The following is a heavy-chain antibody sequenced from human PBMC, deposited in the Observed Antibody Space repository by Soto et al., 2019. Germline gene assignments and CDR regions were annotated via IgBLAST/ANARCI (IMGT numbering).Heavy chain of an antibody. CDR3: ARAITRLYVGRTPYYGMDV. CDR2: IIPIFGTA. J-gene: IGHJ6*02. CDR1: GGTFSSYA. Sequence: QVQLVQSGAEVKKPGSSVKVSCKASGGTFSSYAISWVRQAPVQGLEWMGGIIPIFGTANYAQKFQGRVTITADESTSTANLELSSLRSEETAVYYCARAITRLYVGRTPYYGMDVWGQGTTVTVSS. V-gene: IGHV1-69*01. D-gene: IGHD2-15*01.